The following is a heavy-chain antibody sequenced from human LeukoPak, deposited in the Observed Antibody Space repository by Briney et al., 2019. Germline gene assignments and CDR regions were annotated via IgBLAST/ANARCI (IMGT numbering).Heavy chain of an antibody. J-gene: IGHJ6*03. CDR3: AREDIVVVPAAIRNYYYYMDV. V-gene: IGHV4-59*12. CDR1: GGSISSYY. D-gene: IGHD2-2*02. Sequence: SETLSLTCTVSGGSISSYYWSWIRQPPGKGLEWIGYIYYSGSTNYNPSLKSRVTMSVDTSKNQFSLKLSSVTAADTAVYYCAREDIVVVPAAIRNYYYYMDVWGKGTTVTVSS. CDR2: IYYSGST.